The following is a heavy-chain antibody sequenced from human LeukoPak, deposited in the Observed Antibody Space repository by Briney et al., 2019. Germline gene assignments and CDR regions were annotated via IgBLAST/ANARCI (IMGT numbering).Heavy chain of an antibody. CDR2: ISSLGVST. Sequence: GGSLRLSCADSGVTFSSYTMNWVRQAPGQGLEWVSGISSLGVSTYYADSVKGRFTISRDNSKNTLYLHMDRLGTADTAVYYCAKMPSTEIYYFYYMDVWGKGTTVTVS. CDR3: AKMPSTEIYYFYYMDV. CDR1: GVTFSSYT. J-gene: IGHJ6*03. D-gene: IGHD2-2*01. V-gene: IGHV3-23*01.